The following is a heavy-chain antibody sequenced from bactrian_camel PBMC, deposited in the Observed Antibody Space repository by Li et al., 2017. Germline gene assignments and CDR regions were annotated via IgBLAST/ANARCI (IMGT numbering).Heavy chain of an antibody. CDR1: GFAFSSDY. CDR2: SHTGGTT. D-gene: IGHD6*01. CDR3: AADPDTMVAGNY. J-gene: IGHJ4*01. V-gene: IGHV3S1*01. Sequence: HVQLVESGGGLVQPGGSLRLSCAASGFAFSSDYMNWVRHAPGKGLEWVSASHTGGTTYYARSVKGRFTVSKDNAENTLYLQMNSLKPEDTALYYCAADPDTMVAGNYWGQGTQVTVS.